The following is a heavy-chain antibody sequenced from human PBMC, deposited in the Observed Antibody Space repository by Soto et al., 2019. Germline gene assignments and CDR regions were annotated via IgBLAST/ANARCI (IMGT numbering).Heavy chain of an antibody. Sequence: PGGSLRLSCAASGFTFSTFSMNWVRQAPGKGLEWLSYIGGSGGSISYADSVKGRFTISRDNGKNTLYLQMNSLRPDDTAVYYCANFPSCSSSTCLDYWGRGTLVTVSS. CDR2: IGGSGGSI. CDR3: ANFPSCSSSTCLDY. D-gene: IGHD2-15*01. J-gene: IGHJ4*02. V-gene: IGHV3-48*01. CDR1: GFTFSTFS.